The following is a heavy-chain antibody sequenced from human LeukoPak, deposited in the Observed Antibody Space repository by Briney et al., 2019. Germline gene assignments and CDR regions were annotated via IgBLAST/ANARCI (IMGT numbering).Heavy chain of an antibody. Sequence: PSETLSLTCTVSGGSISSYYWSWIRQPPGKGLEWIGYIYYSGSTNYNPSLKSRVTISVDTSKNQFSLKLTSVTAADTAVYYCARRKAAAGLRTWGQGTLVTVSS. J-gene: IGHJ4*02. CDR2: IYYSGST. D-gene: IGHD6-13*01. V-gene: IGHV4-59*08. CDR1: GGSISSYY. CDR3: ARRKAAAGLRT.